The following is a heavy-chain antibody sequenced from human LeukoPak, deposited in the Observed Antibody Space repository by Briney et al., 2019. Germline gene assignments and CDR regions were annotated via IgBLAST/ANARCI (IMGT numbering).Heavy chain of an antibody. V-gene: IGHV4-59*01. J-gene: IGHJ4*02. CDR3: AGGLRYFDWPIDY. D-gene: IGHD3-9*01. CDR1: GGSISSYY. Sequence: SETLSLTCTVSGGSISSYYWSWIRQPPGKGLEWIGYIYYSGSTNYNPSLKSRVTISVDTSKNQFSLRLSSVTAADTAVYYCAGGLRYFDWPIDYWGQGTLVTVSS. CDR2: IYYSGST.